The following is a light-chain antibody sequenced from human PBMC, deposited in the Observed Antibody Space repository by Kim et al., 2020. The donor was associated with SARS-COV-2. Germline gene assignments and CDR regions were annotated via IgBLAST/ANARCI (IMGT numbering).Light chain of an antibody. CDR1: HSAAPT. J-gene: IGKJ4*01. CDR2: DAA. V-gene: IGKV3-11*01. CDR3: QQHSSWPPALT. Sequence: PGEGATPSCWASHSAAPTLAWYQQTPGQTPRLLIYDAAIRATGIPTRFSGSGSGTDFTLTISSLEAEDFAVYYCQQHSSWPPALTFGGGTKVDIK.